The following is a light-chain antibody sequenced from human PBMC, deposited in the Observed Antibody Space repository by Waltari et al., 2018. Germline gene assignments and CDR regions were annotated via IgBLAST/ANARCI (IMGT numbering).Light chain of an antibody. V-gene: IGKV1-39*01. CDR2: AAS. CDR3: QQSYSAPYT. J-gene: IGKJ2*01. CDR1: QTNSTS. Sequence: DIQMTQSPSSLSASVGVRVSITCRASQTNSTSLSWYQQKQGKAPKLLIHAASSVQGEVPERFGGSVSGTNFTLTISSLKSEDFATYYGQQSYSAPYTFGQGTKLEIK.